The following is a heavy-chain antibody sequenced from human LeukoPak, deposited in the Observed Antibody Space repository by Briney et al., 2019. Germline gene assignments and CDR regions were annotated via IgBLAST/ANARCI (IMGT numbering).Heavy chain of an antibody. CDR2: ISYDGSNK. CDR1: GFTFSSYA. CDR3: AKDPKRYCSSTSCYGGFDY. J-gene: IGHJ4*02. D-gene: IGHD2-2*01. Sequence: PGGSLRLSCAASGFTFSSYAMHWVRQAPGKGLEWVAVISYDGSNKYYADSVKGRFTISRDNSKNTLYLQMNSLRAEDTAVYYCAKDPKRYCSSTSCYGGFDYWGQGTLVTVSS. V-gene: IGHV3-30-3*01.